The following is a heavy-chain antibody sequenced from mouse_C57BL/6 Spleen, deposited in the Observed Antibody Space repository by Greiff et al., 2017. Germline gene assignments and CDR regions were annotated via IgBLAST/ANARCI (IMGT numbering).Heavy chain of an antibody. CDR3: AAPLYGSSYAGYCDV. CDR1: GYTFTSYW. Sequence: VQLQQPGAELVRPGTSVKLSCKASGYTFTSYWMHWVKQRPGQGLEWIGVIDPSDSYTNYNQKFKGKATLTVDTSSSTAYMQLSSLTSEDSAVYYWAAPLYGSSYAGYCDVWGTGTTVTVSS. CDR2: IDPSDSYT. V-gene: IGHV1-59*01. D-gene: IGHD1-1*01. J-gene: IGHJ1*03.